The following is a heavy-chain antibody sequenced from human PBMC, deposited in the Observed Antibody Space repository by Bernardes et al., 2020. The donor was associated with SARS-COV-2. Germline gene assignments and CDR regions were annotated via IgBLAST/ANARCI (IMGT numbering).Heavy chain of an antibody. J-gene: IGHJ6*02. CDR3: ARAPFQKFGELVYYYIAMDV. CDR2: IIPSIGIP. Sequence: SVKVSCKASGDTSSNNAFSWVRQAPGQGLEWMAGIIPSIGIPNYAQRFQGRVTITADASRNIAYLELSSLRSEDTAVYYCARAPFQKFGELVYYYIAMDVWGQGT. CDR1: GDTSSNNA. D-gene: IGHD3-10*01. V-gene: IGHV1-69*10.